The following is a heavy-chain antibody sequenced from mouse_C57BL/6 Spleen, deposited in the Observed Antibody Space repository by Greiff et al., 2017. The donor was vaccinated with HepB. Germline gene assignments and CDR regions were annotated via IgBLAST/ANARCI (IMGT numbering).Heavy chain of an antibody. D-gene: IGHD5-5*01. J-gene: IGHJ2*01. CDR2: ISGGGGNT. V-gene: IGHV5-9*01. Sequence: EVMLVESGGGLVKPGGSLKLSCAASGFTFSSYTMSWVRQTPEKRLEWVATISGGGGNTYYPDSVKGRFTISRDNAKNTLYLQMSSLRSEDTALYYCARHGVLPHYFDYWGQGTTLTVSS. CDR3: ARHGVLPHYFDY. CDR1: GFTFSSYT.